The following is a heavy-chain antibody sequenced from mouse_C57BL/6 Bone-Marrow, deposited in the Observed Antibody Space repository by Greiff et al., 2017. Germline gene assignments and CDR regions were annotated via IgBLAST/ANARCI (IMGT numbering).Heavy chain of an antibody. D-gene: IGHD1-1*01. V-gene: IGHV1-72*01. CDR3: ARRGTSTVVAPYWDFDV. CDR1: GYTFTSYC. J-gene: IGHJ1*03. Sequence: QVQLQQPGAELVKPGASVKLSCKASGYTFTSYCMHWVKQRPGRGLEWIGRIDPNRGGTKYNEKFKSKATLTVDKPSSTAYMQLSSLTSEDSAVYYGARRGTSTVVAPYWDFDVWGTGTTVTVSS. CDR2: IDPNRGGT.